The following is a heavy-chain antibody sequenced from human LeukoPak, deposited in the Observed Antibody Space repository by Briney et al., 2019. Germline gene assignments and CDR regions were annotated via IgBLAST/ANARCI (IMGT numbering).Heavy chain of an antibody. CDR2: ISYDGSNK. CDR1: GFTFSSYG. Sequence: GGSLRLSCAASGFTFSSYGMHWVRQAPGKGLEWVAVISYDGSNKYFADSVKGRFTISRDNSKNTLYLQMNSLRAEDTAVYYCARDQMIAAAGLDYWGQGTLVTVSS. J-gene: IGHJ4*02. D-gene: IGHD6-13*01. V-gene: IGHV3-30*19. CDR3: ARDQMIAAAGLDY.